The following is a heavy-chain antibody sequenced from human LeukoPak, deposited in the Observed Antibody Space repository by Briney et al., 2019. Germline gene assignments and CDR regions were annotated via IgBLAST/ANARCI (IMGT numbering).Heavy chain of an antibody. D-gene: IGHD3-3*01. CDR2: ISGSGGST. J-gene: IGHJ4*02. CDR3: AKKKYDFWSGYPFYY. V-gene: IGHV3-23*01. Sequence: GGSLRLSCAASGFTFSSYAMSWVRQAPGKGLEWVSAISGSGGSTYYADSVKGRFTISRDNSKSTLYLQMNSLRAEDTAVYYCAKKKYDFWSGYPFYYWGQGTLVTVSS. CDR1: GFTFSSYA.